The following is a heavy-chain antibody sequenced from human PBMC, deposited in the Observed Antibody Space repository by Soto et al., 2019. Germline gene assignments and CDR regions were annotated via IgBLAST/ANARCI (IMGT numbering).Heavy chain of an antibody. CDR3: GRVMIGTSRHTDSDY. D-gene: IGHD2-2*01. J-gene: IGHJ4*02. Sequence: SETLSLTCSVSGASISSRDYYWGWIRQTPGKGLEWIGNIDYNGVTYYNPSLKSRVTVSKDTSKNQFSLKVASVTAAGTAIYYCGRVMIGTSRHTDSDYWGQGTQVTVSS. V-gene: IGHV4-39*01. CDR1: GASISSRDYY. CDR2: IDYNGVT.